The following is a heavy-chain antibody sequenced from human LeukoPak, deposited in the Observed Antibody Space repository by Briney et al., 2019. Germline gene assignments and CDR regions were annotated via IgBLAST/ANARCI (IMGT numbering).Heavy chain of an antibody. V-gene: IGHV4-59*01. CDR3: VGAARQGVDYYYGMDV. Sequence: PSETPSLTCTVSGGSISSYYWSWTRQPPGKGLEWIGYIYYSGSTNYNPSLKSRVTISVDTSKNQFSLKLSSVTAADTAVYYCVGAARQGVDYYYGMDVWGQGTTVTVSS. D-gene: IGHD6-6*01. CDR1: GGSISSYY. CDR2: IYYSGST. J-gene: IGHJ6*02.